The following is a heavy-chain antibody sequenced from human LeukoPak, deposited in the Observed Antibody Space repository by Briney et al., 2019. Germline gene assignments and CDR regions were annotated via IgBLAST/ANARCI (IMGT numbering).Heavy chain of an antibody. J-gene: IGHJ3*02. Sequence: SETLSLTCTVSGGSISSYYWSWIRQPPGKRLEWIGYIYTSGSTNYNPSLKSRVTISVDTSKNQFSLKLSSVTAADTAVYYCASIIAAAGAFDIWGQGTMVTVSS. V-gene: IGHV4-4*09. D-gene: IGHD6-13*01. CDR1: GGSISSYY. CDR3: ASIIAAAGAFDI. CDR2: IYTSGST.